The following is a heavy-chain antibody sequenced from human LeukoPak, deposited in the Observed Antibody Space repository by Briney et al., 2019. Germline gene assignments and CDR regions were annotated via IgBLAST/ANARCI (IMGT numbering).Heavy chain of an antibody. CDR3: ARVLSGGVAAAGTGDSYYYYMDV. CDR2: ISSNGGST. CDR1: GFTFSSYA. J-gene: IGHJ6*03. V-gene: IGHV3-64*01. Sequence: TGGSLRLSCAASGFTFSSYAMHWVRQAPGKGLEYVSAISSNGGSTYYANSVKGRFTISRDNPKNTLYLQMGSLRAEDMAVYYCARVLSGGVAAAGTGDSYYYYMDVWGKGTTVTVSS. D-gene: IGHD6-13*01.